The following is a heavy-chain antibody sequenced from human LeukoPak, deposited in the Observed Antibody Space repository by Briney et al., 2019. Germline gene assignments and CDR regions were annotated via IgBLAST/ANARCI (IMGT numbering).Heavy chain of an antibody. CDR2: ISGNGWTK. Sequence: SGGSRRLSCAASGLTFSNYYISWIRQAPGKGLEWVSYISGNGWTKYDADSVKVRFIMTRDSAKKSVYLQMTSLRVEDTAVYYCGRGIPVDYWGQGLLVTVS. V-gene: IGHV3-11*01. CDR3: GRGIPVDY. CDR1: GLTFSNYY. J-gene: IGHJ4*02.